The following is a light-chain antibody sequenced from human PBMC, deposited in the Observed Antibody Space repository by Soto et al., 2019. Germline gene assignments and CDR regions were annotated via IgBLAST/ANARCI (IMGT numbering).Light chain of an antibody. Sequence: EIVMTQSPATLSVSPGERATLSCRASQSVTIYLAWYQQKPGQAPRLLIYSASTRATGIPARFSGSGSGTEFTLTISSLQSEDFAVYYCQQYNNWPITFGQGTRLEIK. J-gene: IGKJ5*01. CDR1: QSVTIY. CDR3: QQYNNWPIT. V-gene: IGKV3-15*01. CDR2: SAS.